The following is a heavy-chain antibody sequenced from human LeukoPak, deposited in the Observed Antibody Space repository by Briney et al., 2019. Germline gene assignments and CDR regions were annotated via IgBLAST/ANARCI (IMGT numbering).Heavy chain of an antibody. CDR3: ARDKIEGPSNFDN. CDR2: IISDGSSA. V-gene: IGHV3-74*01. J-gene: IGHJ4*02. D-gene: IGHD2/OR15-2a*01. CDR1: GFTFSSYW. Sequence: GGSLRLSCAASGFTFSSYWMHWVRQAPGKGLVWVSRIISDGSSASYADSVKGRFTISRDNAKNSLYLQMYSLRAEDTAIYYCARDKIEGPSNFDNWGQGTLVIVSS.